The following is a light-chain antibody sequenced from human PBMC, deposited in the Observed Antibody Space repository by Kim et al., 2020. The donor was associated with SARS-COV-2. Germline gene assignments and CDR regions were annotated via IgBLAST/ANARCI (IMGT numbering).Light chain of an antibody. V-gene: IGLV3-19*01. J-gene: IGLJ3*02. CDR2: DKN. CDR1: SPRRYP. CDR3: GCQDTSDRGV. Sequence: SSELTQDPAVSVALGQTVRITCQGDSPRRYPASWYHQKPGPAPILVMPDKNNVRPSRVPHLSSGSTSGNASLFTISGAQVGAESSYYSGCQDTSDRGVFG.